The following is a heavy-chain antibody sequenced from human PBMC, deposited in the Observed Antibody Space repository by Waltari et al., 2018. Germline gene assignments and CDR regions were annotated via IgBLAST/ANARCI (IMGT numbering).Heavy chain of an antibody. V-gene: IGHV3-30*02. CDR2: IRADGSTY. J-gene: IGHJ4*02. Sequence: QVQLVESGGGVVQPGGSLRLSCAAAGFTFSSYYMHWARQAPGKGLEWVSCIRADGSTYWYLDSVKGRFTISRDNSKNTLYLQMDSLRVEDTAVYYCAKGEGAIPLLWGQGTLVTVSS. CDR3: AKGEGAIPLL. CDR1: GFTFSSYY. D-gene: IGHD1-26*01.